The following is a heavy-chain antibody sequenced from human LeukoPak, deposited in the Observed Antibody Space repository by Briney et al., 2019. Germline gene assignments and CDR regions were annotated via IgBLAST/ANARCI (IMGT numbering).Heavy chain of an antibody. J-gene: IGHJ4*02. Sequence: SETLSLTCAVYGGSFSGYYWSWIRQPPGKGLEWIGEINHSGSTNYNPSLKSRVTISEDTSKNQLSLKLSSVTAADTAVYYCARQGSETYEYWGQGTLVTVSS. CDR3: ARQGSETYEY. CDR2: INHSGST. V-gene: IGHV4-34*01. CDR1: GGSFSGYY. D-gene: IGHD2-15*01.